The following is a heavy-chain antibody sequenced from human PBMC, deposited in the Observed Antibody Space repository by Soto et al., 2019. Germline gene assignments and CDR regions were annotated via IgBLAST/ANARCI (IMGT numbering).Heavy chain of an antibody. J-gene: IGHJ4*02. CDR3: ARRYCSSTSCYTFDY. V-gene: IGHV4-31*03. CDR1: GGSISSGGYY. CDR2: IYYSGST. Sequence: SETLSLTCTVSGGSISSGGYYWSWIRQHPGKGLEWIGYIYYSGSTYYNPSLKSRVTISVDTSKNQFSLKLSSVTAADTAVYYCARRYCSSTSCYTFDYWGQGTLVTVS. D-gene: IGHD2-2*02.